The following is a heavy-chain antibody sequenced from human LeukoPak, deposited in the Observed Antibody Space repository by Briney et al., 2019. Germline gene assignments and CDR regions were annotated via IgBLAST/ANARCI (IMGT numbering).Heavy chain of an antibody. V-gene: IGHV1-2*02. CDR1: GYSFTDHF. J-gene: IGHJ4*02. Sequence: ASVTVSCKASGYSFTDHFLHWLRQAPGQGLEWMVWIHPNSGDTNYAQRFQGRVSLTRDTSISTAYMELSSLRSDDTAVYYCARDHNWGPDYWGQGTLVSVSS. CDR2: IHPNSGDT. CDR3: ARDHNWGPDY. D-gene: IGHD7-27*01.